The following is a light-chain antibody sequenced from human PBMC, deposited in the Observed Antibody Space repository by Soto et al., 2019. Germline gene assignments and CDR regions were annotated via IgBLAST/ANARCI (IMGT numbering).Light chain of an antibody. CDR2: DVD. Sequence: QSALTQPASVSGSPGQSITISCTGTCSDVGGYNFVSWYQQHPGKAPRLMIFDVDNRPSGVSTRFSGSKSGNTASLTISGLQAEDEADYYCCSYSGSSTIVVFGGGTKLTVL. CDR1: CSDVGGYNF. V-gene: IGLV2-14*03. CDR3: CSYSGSSTIVV. J-gene: IGLJ2*01.